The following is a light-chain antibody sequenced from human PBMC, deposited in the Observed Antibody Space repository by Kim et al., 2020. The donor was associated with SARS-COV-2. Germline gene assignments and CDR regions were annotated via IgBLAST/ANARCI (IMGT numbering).Light chain of an antibody. V-gene: IGKV3-11*01. CDR1: QSVGIH. CDR2: DTS. CDR3: QYLETWLT. Sequence: ILLTQSPATLSLSPGERVTLSCRASQSVGIHLTWYRQKPGQAPRLVIYDTSKSATGIPARYSASGSGTDFTLSISSLAPEDLAVYYCQYLETWLTFGGGTKVEIK. J-gene: IGKJ4*01.